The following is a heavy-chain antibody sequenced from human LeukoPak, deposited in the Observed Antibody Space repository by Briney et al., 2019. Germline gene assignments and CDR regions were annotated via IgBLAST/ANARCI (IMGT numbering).Heavy chain of an antibody. V-gene: IGHV1-8*01. CDR2: MNPNSGNT. CDR3: ARARGSIAARRGNWFDP. D-gene: IGHD6-6*01. CDR1: GYTFTSYD. J-gene: IGHJ5*02. Sequence: ASVTVSCKASGYTFTSYDINWVRQATGQGLEWTGWMNPNSGNTGYAQKFQGRVTMTRNTSISTAYMELSSLRSEDTAVYYCARARGSIAARRGNWFDPWGQGTLVTVSS.